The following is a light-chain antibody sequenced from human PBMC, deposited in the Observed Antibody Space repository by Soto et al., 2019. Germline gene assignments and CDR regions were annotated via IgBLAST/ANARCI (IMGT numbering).Light chain of an antibody. CDR1: QYVGTS. V-gene: IGKV3-11*01. J-gene: IGKJ1*01. CDR3: HQRQSWPRT. Sequence: EILLTQSPSALSSTTGETATLSCRASQYVGTSLAWYQHKPGQAPRRLIYYTSSRATGIPARFSGSGSGTDFTLTISSLAPEDFAIYYCHQRQSWPRTFGQGTKVDIK. CDR2: YTS.